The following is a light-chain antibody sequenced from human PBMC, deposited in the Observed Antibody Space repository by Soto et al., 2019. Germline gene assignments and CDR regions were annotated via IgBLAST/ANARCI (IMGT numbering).Light chain of an antibody. J-gene: IGKJ5*01. CDR2: DAS. CDR3: QVRTNWSIA. Sequence: PGERATLSCRASQSVSSYLAWYQQKPGQAPRLLIYDASNRATGIPARFSGTGSGTDFTLTINNLEPEDFAVYYCQVRTNWSIAFGRGTRLENK. CDR1: QSVSSY. V-gene: IGKV3-11*01.